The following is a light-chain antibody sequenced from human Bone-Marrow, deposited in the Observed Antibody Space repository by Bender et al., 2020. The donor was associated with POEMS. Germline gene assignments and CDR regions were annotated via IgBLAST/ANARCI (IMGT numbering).Light chain of an antibody. Sequence: QSALTQPPSASGSPGQSVTISCTGTSSDVGGYNYVSWYQQHPGKGPKLIIYDVTDRPSGVSNRFSGSKSGNTASLTISGLQGEDEADYYCTSYTASSTLDVVFGGGTKVTVL. CDR3: TSYTASSTLDVV. CDR2: DVT. CDR1: SSDVGGYNY. J-gene: IGLJ2*01. V-gene: IGLV2-14*03.